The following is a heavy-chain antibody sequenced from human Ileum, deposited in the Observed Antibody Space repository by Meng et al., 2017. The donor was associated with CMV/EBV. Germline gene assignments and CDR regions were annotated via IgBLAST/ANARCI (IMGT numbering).Heavy chain of an antibody. CDR3: ARLGYCSSTSCEEFDY. CDR1: GGSISSSSYY. J-gene: IGHJ4*02. CDR2: IYYSGST. D-gene: IGHD2-2*01. V-gene: IGHV4-39*07. Sequence: GSLRLSCTVSGGSISSSSYYWGWIRQPPGKGLEWIGSIYYSGSTYYNPSLKSRVTISVDTSKNQFSLKLSSVTAADTAVYYCARLGYCSSTSCEEFDYWGQGTLVTVSS.